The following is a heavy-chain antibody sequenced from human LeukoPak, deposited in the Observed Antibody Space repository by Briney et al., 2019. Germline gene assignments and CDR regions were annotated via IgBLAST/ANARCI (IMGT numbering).Heavy chain of an antibody. D-gene: IGHD6-6*01. CDR3: ASLPYSSSSGSWFDP. J-gene: IGHJ5*02. Sequence: ASVKVSCKASGYTFTGYYMHWVRQAPGQGLGWMGWINPNSGGTNYAQKFQGRVTMTRDTSISTAYMELSRLRSDDTAVYYCASLPYSSSSGSWFDPWGQGTLVTVSS. CDR2: INPNSGGT. V-gene: IGHV1-2*02. CDR1: GYTFTGYY.